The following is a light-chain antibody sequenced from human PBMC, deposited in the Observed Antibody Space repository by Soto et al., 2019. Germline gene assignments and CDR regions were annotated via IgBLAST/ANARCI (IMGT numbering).Light chain of an antibody. J-gene: IGKJ1*01. CDR3: QHYNSYST. V-gene: IGKV1-5*03. CDR2: KAS. CDR1: QSISSW. Sequence: DIQMTQSPSTLSASVGDRVTITCRASQSISSWLAWYQQKPGKAPKLLIYKASSLESGVPSRFSGSGSGTEFTLTSSILQADDFANYYSQHYNSYSTFGQGTKVEIK.